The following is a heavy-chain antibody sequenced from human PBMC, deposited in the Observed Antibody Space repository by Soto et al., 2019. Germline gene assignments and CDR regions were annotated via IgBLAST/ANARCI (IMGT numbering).Heavy chain of an antibody. D-gene: IGHD6-13*01. V-gene: IGHV1-69*01. CDR1: GGTFSSYA. CDR3: ARQVNSSREVSALGYFQH. Sequence: QVQRVQSGAEVKKPGSSVKVSCKASGGTFSSYAISWVRQAPGQGLEWMGGIIPIFGTANYAQKFQGRVTIPADDSTSKAYMELRRLRSEDTAVYYCARQVNSSREVSALGYFQHWGQGTLVTVSS. CDR2: IIPIFGTA. J-gene: IGHJ1*01.